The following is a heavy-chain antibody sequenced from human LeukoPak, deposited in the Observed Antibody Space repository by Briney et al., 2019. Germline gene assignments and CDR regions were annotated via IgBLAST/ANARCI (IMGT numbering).Heavy chain of an antibody. CDR2: IHNDGST. CDR1: GFTVSSNH. J-gene: IGHJ1*01. CDR3: AKGDFWTGVGEFFHP. Sequence: GGSLRLSCAASGFTVSSNHMSWVRQAPGKGLEWVSVIHNDGSTYYADSVKGRFTISRDNSKDNLYLQMNSLRVEDTAVYYCAKGDFWTGVGEFFHPWGQGTLVTVSS. V-gene: IGHV3-66*01. D-gene: IGHD3/OR15-3a*01.